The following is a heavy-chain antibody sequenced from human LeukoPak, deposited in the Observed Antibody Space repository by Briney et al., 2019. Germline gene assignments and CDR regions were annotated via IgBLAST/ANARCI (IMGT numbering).Heavy chain of an antibody. CDR1: GFTFSSYG. Sequence: GGSLRLSCTASGFTFSSYGMCWVRQVPGKGLVWVSRINSDASNTTYADSVKGRFTISRDNAKNTLYLQMNNLRAEDTAVYYCANDKSFHMDVWGQGTTVTVSS. D-gene: IGHD1-1*01. V-gene: IGHV3-74*01. CDR2: INSDASNT. J-gene: IGHJ6*02. CDR3: ANDKSFHMDV.